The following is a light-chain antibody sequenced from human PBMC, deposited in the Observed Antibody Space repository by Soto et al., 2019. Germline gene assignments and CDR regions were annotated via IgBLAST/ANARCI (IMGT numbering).Light chain of an antibody. CDR1: RSVGIN. V-gene: IGKV3-15*01. CDR3: QQYNNWPLYT. Sequence: VMTQSPSTVSVAPGERAPLSCRPSRSVGINLAWYQQKPGQAPRLLIYDASTRATAIPARFSGSGSGTEFNLTITSLQSEDVAVYYCQQYNNWPLYTLGQGTKVDI. CDR2: DAS. J-gene: IGKJ2*01.